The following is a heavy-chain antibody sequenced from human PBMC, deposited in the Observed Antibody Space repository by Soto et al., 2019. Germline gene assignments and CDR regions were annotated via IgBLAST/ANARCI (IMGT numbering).Heavy chain of an antibody. CDR3: ASGEASTVRDAFDI. Sequence: ASVKVSCKASGYTFTSYAMHWVRQAPGQRLEWTGWINAGNGNTKYSQKFQGRVTITRDTSASTAYMELSSLRSEDTAVYYCASGEASTVRDAFDIWGQGTMVTVSS. CDR1: GYTFTSYA. J-gene: IGHJ3*02. D-gene: IGHD1-26*01. V-gene: IGHV1-3*01. CDR2: INAGNGNT.